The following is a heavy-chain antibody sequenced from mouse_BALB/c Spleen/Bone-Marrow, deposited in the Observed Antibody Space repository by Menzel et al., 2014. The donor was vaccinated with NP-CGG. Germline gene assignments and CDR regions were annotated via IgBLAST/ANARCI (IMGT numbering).Heavy chain of an antibody. J-gene: IGHJ1*01. CDR1: GYTFTSYW. Sequence: QVQLQQPGAELVRPGASVNLSCKASGYTFTSYWMNWVMQGPEQGLEWIGRIDPYDSEAHYNQKFKDKAILTVDKSSSTAYMQLISLTSEDTAVYYCARSGSNFGRFFDVWGAGTTVTVSS. V-gene: IGHV1-74*01. D-gene: IGHD2-5*01. CDR2: IDPYDSEA. CDR3: ARSGSNFGRFFDV.